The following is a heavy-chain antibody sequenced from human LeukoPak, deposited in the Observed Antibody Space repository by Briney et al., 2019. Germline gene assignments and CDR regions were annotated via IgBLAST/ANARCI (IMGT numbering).Heavy chain of an antibody. CDR3: AGSYDFWSGYYRGFDP. J-gene: IGHJ5*02. CDR2: MNPNSGNT. CDR1: GYTFNTYG. V-gene: IGHV1-8*02. D-gene: IGHD3-3*01. Sequence: ASVKVSCKASGYTFNTYGINWVRQATGQGLEWMGWMNPNSGNTGYAQKFQGRVTMTRNTSISTAYMELSSLRSEDTAVYYCAGSYDFWSGYYRGFDPWGQGTLVTVSS.